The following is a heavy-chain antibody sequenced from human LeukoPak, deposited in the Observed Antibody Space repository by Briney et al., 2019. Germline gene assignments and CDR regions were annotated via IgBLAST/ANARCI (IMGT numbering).Heavy chain of an antibody. CDR2: IKEDGNEI. V-gene: IGHV3-7*01. CDR1: GFSFSSNC. D-gene: IGHD3-16*01. Sequence: GGSLRLSCAVSGFSFSSNCMSWVRQAPGKGLEWVAKIKEDGNEIYYVDSVKGRFTISRDNTKNSLFLQMNSLRAEDTAVYYCAKMPLGGTDPWGQGTLVTVSS. CDR3: AKMPLGGTDP. J-gene: IGHJ5*02.